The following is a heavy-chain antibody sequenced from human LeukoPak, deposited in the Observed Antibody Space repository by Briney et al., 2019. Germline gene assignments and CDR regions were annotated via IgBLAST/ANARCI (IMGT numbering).Heavy chain of an antibody. J-gene: IGHJ4*02. V-gene: IGHV4-39*01. CDR3: ARPGGIMEDY. CDR2: IYYSGST. Sequence: PSETLSLTCTVPGGSISSSSYYWGWIRQPPGKGLEWIGSIYYSGSTYYNPSLKSRVTISVDTSKNQFSLKLSSVTAADTAVYYCARPGGIMEDYWGQGTLVTVSS. D-gene: IGHD1-26*01. CDR1: GGSISSSSYY.